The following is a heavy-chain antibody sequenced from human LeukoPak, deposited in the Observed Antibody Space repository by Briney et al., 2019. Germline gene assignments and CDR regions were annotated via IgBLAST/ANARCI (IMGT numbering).Heavy chain of an antibody. Sequence: PSETLSLTCAVYGGSLSGYYWSWIRQPPGKGLEWIGEINHSGSTNYNPSLKSRVTISVDTSKNQFSLKLSSVTAADTAVYYCARSGPGYIRHGSFYYYYYMDVWGKGTTVTVSS. J-gene: IGHJ6*03. CDR1: GGSLSGYY. V-gene: IGHV4-34*01. CDR2: INHSGST. D-gene: IGHD2-2*02. CDR3: ARSGPGYIRHGSFYYYYYMDV.